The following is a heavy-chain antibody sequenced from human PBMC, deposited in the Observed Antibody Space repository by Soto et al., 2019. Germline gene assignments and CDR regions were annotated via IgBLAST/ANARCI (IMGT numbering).Heavy chain of an antibody. D-gene: IGHD3-3*01. J-gene: IGHJ4*02. CDR1: GFTVSSNY. CDR2: IYSGGST. CDR3: ARIRYDFWSGYYGDY. V-gene: IGHV3-66*01. Sequence: GGSLRLSCAASGFTVSSNYMSWVRQAPGKGLEWVSVIYSGGSTYYADSVKGRFTISRDNSKNTLYLQMNSLRAEDTAVYYCARIRYDFWSGYYGDYWGQGTLVTVSS.